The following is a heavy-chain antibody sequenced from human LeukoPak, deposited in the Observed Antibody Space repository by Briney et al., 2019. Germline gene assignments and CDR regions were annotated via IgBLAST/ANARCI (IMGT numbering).Heavy chain of an antibody. CDR1: GFTLSSYA. D-gene: IGHD6-13*01. Sequence: GGSLRLSCAAPGFTLSSYAMRWVRHAPGEGLGGVSTIFGSGGSTYYADSVKGRFTISRDTSKNTLYLQMNSLRAEDTAVYYCAKVISSSCGIGGYWGQGTLVTVSS. CDR3: AKVISSSCGIGGY. V-gene: IGHV3-23*01. J-gene: IGHJ4*02. CDR2: IFGSGGST.